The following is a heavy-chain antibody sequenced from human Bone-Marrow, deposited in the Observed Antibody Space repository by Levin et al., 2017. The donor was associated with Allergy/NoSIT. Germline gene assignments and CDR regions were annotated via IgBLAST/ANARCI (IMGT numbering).Heavy chain of an antibody. Sequence: GGSLRLSCAASGFIFSNYAMNWVRQAPGKGLEWVSQISGSGGNTHYADSAKGRFTFSRDNSKNTLYLQMNSLRAEDTAVYYCAGYDTSAYHSPFDYWGQGALVTVS. V-gene: IGHV3-23*01. CDR1: GFIFSNYA. CDR3: AGYDTSAYHSPFDY. J-gene: IGHJ4*02. D-gene: IGHD3-22*01. CDR2: ISGSGGNT.